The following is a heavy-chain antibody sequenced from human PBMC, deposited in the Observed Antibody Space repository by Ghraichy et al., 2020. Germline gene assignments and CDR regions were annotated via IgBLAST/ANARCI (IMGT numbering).Heavy chain of an antibody. D-gene: IGHD3-10*01. CDR1: GGSISSYY. Sequence: SETLSLTCTVSGGSISSYYWSWIRQPPGKGLEWIGYIYYSGSTNYNPSLKSRVIISVDTSKNQFSLKLSSVTAADTAVYYCARGSLLWFGELSIWFDPWGQGTLVTVSS. V-gene: IGHV4-59*01. CDR2: IYYSGST. J-gene: IGHJ5*02. CDR3: ARGSLLWFGELSIWFDP.